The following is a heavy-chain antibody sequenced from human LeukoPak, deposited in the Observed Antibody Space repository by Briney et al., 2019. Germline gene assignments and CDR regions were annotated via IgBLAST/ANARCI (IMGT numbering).Heavy chain of an antibody. CDR3: ATIFGVVRGYFQH. Sequence: GGSLRLSCAASGFTFSSYSMNWVRQAPGKGLEWVSSISSSSSYIYYADSVKGRFTISRDNAKNSLYLQMNSLRAEDTAVYYCATIFGVVRGYFQHWGQGTLVTVSS. V-gene: IGHV3-21*01. J-gene: IGHJ1*01. CDR2: ISSSSSYI. CDR1: GFTFSSYS. D-gene: IGHD3-3*02.